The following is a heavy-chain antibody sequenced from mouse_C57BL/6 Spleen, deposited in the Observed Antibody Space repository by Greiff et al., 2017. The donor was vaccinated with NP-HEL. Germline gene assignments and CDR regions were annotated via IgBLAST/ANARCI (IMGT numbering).Heavy chain of an antibody. Sequence: QVQLQQSGPELVKPGASVKISCKASGYAFSSSWMNWVKQRPGKGLEWIGRIYPGDGDTNYNGKFKGKATLTADKSSSTAYMQLSSLTSEDSAVYFCARVGDSSGPYAMDYWGQGTSVTVSS. J-gene: IGHJ4*01. V-gene: IGHV1-82*01. CDR2: IYPGDGDT. D-gene: IGHD3-2*02. CDR1: GYAFSSSW. CDR3: ARVGDSSGPYAMDY.